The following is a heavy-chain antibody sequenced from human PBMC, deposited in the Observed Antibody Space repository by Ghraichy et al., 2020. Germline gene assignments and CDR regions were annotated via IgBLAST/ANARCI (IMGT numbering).Heavy chain of an antibody. CDR1: GFTFSSYS. D-gene: IGHD2-21*01. J-gene: IGHJ3*02. V-gene: IGHV3-48*02. CDR3: ASSIIAFDM. Sequence: GESLNISCAASGFTFSSYSMNWVRQAPGKGLEWVSYISSSSSTIYYPDSVKGQFTISRDNAKNSLYLQMNSLRDEETAVYYCASSIIAFDMWGLGTMVTVSS. CDR2: ISSSSSTI.